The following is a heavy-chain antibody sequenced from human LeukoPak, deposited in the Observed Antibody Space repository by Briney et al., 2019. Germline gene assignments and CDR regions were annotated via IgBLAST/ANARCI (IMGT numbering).Heavy chain of an antibody. V-gene: IGHV3-23*01. Sequence: GGSLRLSCAASGFTFSSYAMSWVRQAPGKGLEWVSAISGRGGSTYYADSVKGRFTISRDNSKNTLYLQMNSLRAEDTAVYYCAKVTPEGYCSGGSCYDGVGPFDYWGQGTLVTVSS. CDR3: AKVTPEGYCSGGSCYDGVGPFDY. D-gene: IGHD2-15*01. CDR1: GFTFSSYA. CDR2: ISGRGGST. J-gene: IGHJ4*02.